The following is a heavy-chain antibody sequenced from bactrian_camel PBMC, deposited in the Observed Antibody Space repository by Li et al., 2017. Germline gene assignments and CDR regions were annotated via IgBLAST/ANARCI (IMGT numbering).Heavy chain of an antibody. CDR1: GYNPSSYC. CDR2: IGLEGT. Sequence: HVQLVESGGGSVQAGGSLRLSCEVSGYNPSSYCMGWFRLAPGKEREGVAVIGLEGTFYADSVKDRFTIPQENDKRMLYLEMNNLKPEDTAMYYCAAHKFGCRGNVRRTTYDYWGQGTQVTVS. D-gene: IGHD3*01. J-gene: IGHJ4*01. V-gene: IGHV3S55*01. CDR3: AAHKFGCRGNVRRTTYDY.